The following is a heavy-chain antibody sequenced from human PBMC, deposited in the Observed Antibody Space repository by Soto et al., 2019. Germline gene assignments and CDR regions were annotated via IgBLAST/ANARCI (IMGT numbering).Heavy chain of an antibody. Sequence: SETLSLTSAVYGGSFSGYYWSWIRQPPGKGLEWIGEIKQSGSTNYNPSLKSRVTTSVDTSKNQFCLKLSAVTAADTPVYYCARCRRVVVTATPFSYYGMDVWGQATTVTVAS. CDR1: GGSFSGYY. CDR3: ARCRRVVVTATPFSYYGMDV. J-gene: IGHJ6*02. D-gene: IGHD2-15*01. CDR2: IKQSGST. V-gene: IGHV4-34*01.